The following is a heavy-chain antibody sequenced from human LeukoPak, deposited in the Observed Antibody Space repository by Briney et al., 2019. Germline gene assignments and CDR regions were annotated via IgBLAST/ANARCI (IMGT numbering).Heavy chain of an antibody. V-gene: IGHV4-34*01. CDR2: INHSGST. J-gene: IGHJ5*02. CDR1: GGSFSGYY. Sequence: SETLSLTCAVYGGSFSGYYWSWIRQPPGKGLEWIGEINHSGSTNYNPSLKSRVTISVDTSKNQFSLKLSSVTAADTAVYYCARVEVVVAATPNWFDPWGQGTLVTVSS. D-gene: IGHD2-15*01. CDR3: ARVEVVVAATPNWFDP.